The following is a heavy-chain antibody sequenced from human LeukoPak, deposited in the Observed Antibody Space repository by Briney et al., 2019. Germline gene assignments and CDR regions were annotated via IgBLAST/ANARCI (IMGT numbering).Heavy chain of an antibody. J-gene: IGHJ4*02. CDR3: ARLDGSGSGSFFDY. CDR2: INHSGST. CDR1: GGSFSGYY. Sequence: SETLSLTCAVYGGSFSGYYWSWIRQPPGKGLEWIGEINHSGSTNYNPSLKSRVTISVDTSKNQFSLKLSSVTAADTAVYYCARLDGSGSGSFFDYWGQGTLVTVSS. V-gene: IGHV4-34*01. D-gene: IGHD3-10*01.